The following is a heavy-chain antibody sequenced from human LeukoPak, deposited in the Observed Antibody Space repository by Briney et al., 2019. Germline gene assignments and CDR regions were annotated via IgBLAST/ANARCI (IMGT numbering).Heavy chain of an antibody. Sequence: ASVKVSCKASGYTFTSYGISWVRQAPGQGLEWMGWISAYNGNTNYAQKSQGRVTMTTDTSTSTAYMELRSLRSDDTAVYYCARDPDLDCSGGSCYYNWFDPWGQGTLVTVSS. CDR3: ARDPDLDCSGGSCYYNWFDP. D-gene: IGHD2-15*01. CDR1: GYTFTSYG. CDR2: ISAYNGNT. V-gene: IGHV1-18*01. J-gene: IGHJ5*02.